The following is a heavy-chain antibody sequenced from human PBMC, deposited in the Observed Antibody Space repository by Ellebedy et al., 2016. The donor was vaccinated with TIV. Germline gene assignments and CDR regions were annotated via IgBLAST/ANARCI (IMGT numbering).Heavy chain of an antibody. CDR3: AKPMGPGGRFDAFDI. Sequence: GESLKISXAASGFTFSNYAMSWVRQAPGKGLEWVSAITGIGTSTYYADSVKGRFTISRDNSKNTLSLQMNSQRADDTAIYYCAKPMGPGGRFDAFDIWGQGTLVTVAS. D-gene: IGHD3-16*01. CDR1: GFTFSNYA. V-gene: IGHV3-23*01. CDR2: ITGIGTST. J-gene: IGHJ3*02.